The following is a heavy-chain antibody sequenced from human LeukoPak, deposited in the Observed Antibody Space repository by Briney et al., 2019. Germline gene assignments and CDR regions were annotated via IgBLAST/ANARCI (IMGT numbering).Heavy chain of an antibody. CDR2: IYTSGST. D-gene: IGHD6-6*01. V-gene: IGHV4-61*02. J-gene: IGHJ3*02. Sequence: PSETLSLTCTVSGGSISSGSYYWSWIRQPAGKGLEWIGRIYTSGSTNYNPSLKSRVTMSVDTSKNQFSLKLSSVTAADTAVYYCAREDVSSSRDDAFDIWGQGTMVTVSS. CDR1: GGSISSGSYY. CDR3: AREDVSSSRDDAFDI.